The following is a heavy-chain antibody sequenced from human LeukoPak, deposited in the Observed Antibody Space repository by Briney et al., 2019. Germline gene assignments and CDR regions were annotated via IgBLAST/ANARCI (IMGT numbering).Heavy chain of an antibody. CDR3: AREVDIVVVVAATSCAFDI. D-gene: IGHD2-15*01. Sequence: SETLSLTCTVSGGSISSYYWNWIRQPAGKGLEWIGRIYTSGSTNYNPSLKSRVTMSVDTSKNQFSLKLSSVTAADTAAYYCAREVDIVVVVAATSCAFDIWGQGTMVTVSS. CDR1: GGSISSYY. J-gene: IGHJ3*02. CDR2: IYTSGST. V-gene: IGHV4-4*07.